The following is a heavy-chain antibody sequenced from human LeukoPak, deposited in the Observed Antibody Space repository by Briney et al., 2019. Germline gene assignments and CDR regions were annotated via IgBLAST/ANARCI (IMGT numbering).Heavy chain of an antibody. CDR3: ARPPTWGAYNNPLDY. D-gene: IGHD1-14*01. CDR2: INPDSGGR. J-gene: IGHJ4*02. CDR1: GYTFTGYY. V-gene: IGHV1-2*02. Sequence: ASVKVSCKASGYTFTGYYMHWVRQAPGQGLEWMGWINPDSGGRNYAQKFQGRVTMTRGTSISTAYMELSSLRSDDTAVYYCARPPTWGAYNNPLDYWGQGTLVTVSS.